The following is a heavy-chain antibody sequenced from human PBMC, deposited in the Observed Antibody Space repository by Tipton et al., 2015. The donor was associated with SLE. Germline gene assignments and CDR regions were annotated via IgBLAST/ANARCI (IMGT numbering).Heavy chain of an antibody. CDR2: IYHSGST. J-gene: IGHJ4*02. V-gene: IGHV4-34*01. Sequence: TLSLTCAVYGGFFSGYYWSWIRQPPGKGLEWIGSIYHSGSTYYNPSLKSRVTISVDTSKNQFSLKLSSVTAADTAVYYCARAITYYYDSSGYSYFDYWGQGTLVTVSS. CDR3: ARAITYYYDSSGYSYFDY. D-gene: IGHD3-22*01. CDR1: GGFFSGYY.